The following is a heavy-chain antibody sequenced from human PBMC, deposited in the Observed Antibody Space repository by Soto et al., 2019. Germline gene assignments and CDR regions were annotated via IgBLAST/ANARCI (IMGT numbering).Heavy chain of an antibody. CDR2: IYYSGST. D-gene: IGHD3-10*01. J-gene: IGHJ4*02. CDR1: GGSLSSGGY. Sequence: PSETLSLTCTVSGGSLSSGGYWSWVRQYPGKGLEWIGYIYYSGSTYYNPSLKSRVTISVDTSKNQFSLRLTSVTAADTAMYYCAKKGYYPSGKINLFDSWGQGTLVTVSS. CDR3: AKKGYYPSGKINLFDS. V-gene: IGHV4-31*03.